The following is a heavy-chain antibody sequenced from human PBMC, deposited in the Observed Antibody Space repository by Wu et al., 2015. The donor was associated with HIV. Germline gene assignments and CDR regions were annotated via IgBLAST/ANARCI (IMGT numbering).Heavy chain of an antibody. D-gene: IGHD1-1*01. CDR1: GGTFSGFA. J-gene: IGHJ5*02. V-gene: IGHV1-69*13. Sequence: QVQLVQSGAEVKKPGSSVNISCEAFGGTFSGFAVNWIRQAPGQGLEWMGGIIPVFGNKKYAQKFQGRVTITSDESTVYMELTSLRSEDTAVYFCASGILVHGSERWFDPGAREPWSPSPQ. CDR3: ASGILVHGSERWFDP. CDR2: IIPVFGNK.